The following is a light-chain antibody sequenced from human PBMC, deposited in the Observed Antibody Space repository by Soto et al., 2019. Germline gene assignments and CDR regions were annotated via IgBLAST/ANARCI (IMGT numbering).Light chain of an antibody. J-gene: IGKJ2*01. CDR1: QSLLHSNGYNY. Sequence: DIVMTQSPLSLPVTPGEPASISCRSSQSLLHSNGYNYLDWYLQKPGQSPQLLIYLGSNRASGVPDRFSGSASGTDFTLKISRVEAEDVGVYYCMQALQTPYTFGQGTK. CDR3: MQALQTPYT. CDR2: LGS. V-gene: IGKV2-28*01.